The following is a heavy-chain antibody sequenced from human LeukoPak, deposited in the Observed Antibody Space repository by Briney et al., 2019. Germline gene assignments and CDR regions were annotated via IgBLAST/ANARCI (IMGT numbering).Heavy chain of an antibody. V-gene: IGHV1-18*01. J-gene: IGHJ4*02. Sequence: AASVKVSCKASGYIFNSYGIIWVRQAPGQGLEWMGWISAYTSNTNYAQSLQGRVTMTTDTSTSTAYMELRSLRSDDTAVYYCARDESSVVSPTLGSYYFAYWGQGTLVTVSA. CDR1: GYIFNSYG. CDR2: ISAYTSNT. CDR3: ARDESSVVSPTLGSYYFAY. D-gene: IGHD2-15*01.